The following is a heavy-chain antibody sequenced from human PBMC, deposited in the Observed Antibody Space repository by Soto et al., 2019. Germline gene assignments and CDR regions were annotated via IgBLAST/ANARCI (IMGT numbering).Heavy chain of an antibody. CDR1: GYTFTAHG. D-gene: IGHD1-26*01. CDR3: ARDLGDCRSGSCDREWFAP. Sequence: QVQLVQSGAEVKKPGASVKVSCKASGYTFTAHGIGWVRQAPGRGLEWMGWVSGDNSHTNYAQRLQDRVTMTTDISTSTAYMELRSLRSDDTAVYYCARDLGDCRSGSCDREWFAPWGEGTLVTVSS. V-gene: IGHV1-18*01. CDR2: VSGDNSHT. J-gene: IGHJ5*02.